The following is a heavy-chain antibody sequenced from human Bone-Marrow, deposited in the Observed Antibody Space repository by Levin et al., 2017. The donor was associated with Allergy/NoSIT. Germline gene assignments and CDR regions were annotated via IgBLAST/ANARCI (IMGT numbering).Heavy chain of an antibody. Sequence: KISCKASGGTFSSYAISWVRQAPGQGLEWMGGIIPIFGTANYAQKFQGRVTITADESTSTAYMELSSLRSEDTAVYYCASAGGVGATFDYWGQGTLVTVSS. CDR2: IIPIFGTA. CDR1: GGTFSSYA. CDR3: ASAGGVGATFDY. D-gene: IGHD1-26*01. V-gene: IGHV1-69*01. J-gene: IGHJ4*02.